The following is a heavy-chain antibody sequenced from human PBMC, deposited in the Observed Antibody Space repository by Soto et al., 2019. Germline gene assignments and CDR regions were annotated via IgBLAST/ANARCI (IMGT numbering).Heavy chain of an antibody. D-gene: IGHD4-4*01. CDR1: GFTFSSYA. Sequence: PGGSLRLSCAASGFTFSSYAMQWVRHAPGKGLEWVAVISYDGSNKYYADSVKGRFTISRDNSKNTLYLQMNSLRAEDTAVYYCASPYGGAPYSNYPTWFDPWGQGTLVTVSS. V-gene: IGHV3-30-3*01. CDR2: ISYDGSNK. J-gene: IGHJ5*02. CDR3: ASPYGGAPYSNYPTWFDP.